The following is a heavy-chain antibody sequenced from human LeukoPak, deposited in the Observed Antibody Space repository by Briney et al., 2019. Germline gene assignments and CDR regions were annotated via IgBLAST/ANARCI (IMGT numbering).Heavy chain of an antibody. Sequence: GGSLRLSCAASGFTFSSYWMSWVRQAPGKGLEWVANIKQDGSEKYYVDSVKGRFTISRDNAKHSLYLQMNSLRAEDTAGYYCASNRFLSHAFDIWGQGTMVTVSS. V-gene: IGHV3-7*01. CDR2: IKQDGSEK. CDR1: GFTFSSYW. D-gene: IGHD2/OR15-2a*01. CDR3: ASNRFLSHAFDI. J-gene: IGHJ3*02.